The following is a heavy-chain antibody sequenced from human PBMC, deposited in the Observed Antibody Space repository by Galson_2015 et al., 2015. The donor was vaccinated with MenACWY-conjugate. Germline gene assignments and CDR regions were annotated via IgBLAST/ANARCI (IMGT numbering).Heavy chain of an antibody. CDR3: ARGPYCGTTCCYTVGTFDY. J-gene: IGHJ4*02. D-gene: IGHD2-2*02. CDR2: ISSSGNGS. V-gene: IGHV3-23*01. CDR1: GFTFRYYA. Sequence: SLRLSCAASGFTFRYYAMSWVRQTPGKGLEWVSSISSSGNGSYYADSVKGRFTISRDNSKNTLSLQMNSLSVEDTALYYCARGPYCGTTCCYTVGTFDYWGQGTLVTVPS.